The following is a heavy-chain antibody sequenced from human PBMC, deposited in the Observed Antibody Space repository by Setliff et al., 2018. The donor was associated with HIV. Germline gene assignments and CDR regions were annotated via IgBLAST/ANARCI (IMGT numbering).Heavy chain of an antibody. CDR3: ARARRDSYDRGRRNHYYIDV. Sequence: ASVKVSCKASGYTFTSYGISWVRQAPGQGLQWMGWISAYNGNTNYAQKLQGRVTMTTEKSTSTAYMELNNLKFEDTAVYYCARARRDSYDRGRRNHYYIDVWGKGTTVTVSS. D-gene: IGHD3-22*01. V-gene: IGHV1-18*01. J-gene: IGHJ6*03. CDR1: GYTFTSYG. CDR2: ISAYNGNT.